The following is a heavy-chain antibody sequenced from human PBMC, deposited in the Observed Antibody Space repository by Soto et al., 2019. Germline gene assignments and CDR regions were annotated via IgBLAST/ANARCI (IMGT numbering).Heavy chain of an antibody. CDR1: GFTFSSCA. D-gene: IGHD1-26*01. CDR3: AISHHWWGLRSDY. Sequence: EVQLLESGGGLVQPGGSLRLSCAASGFTFSSCAMNWVRQAPGKGLEWVSGISGSGDNTYYSDSVKGRFSISRDNSKNTLYLQMNSLRAEDTALYYCAISHHWWGLRSDYLGLGTLVTVSS. CDR2: ISGSGDNT. V-gene: IGHV3-23*01. J-gene: IGHJ4*02.